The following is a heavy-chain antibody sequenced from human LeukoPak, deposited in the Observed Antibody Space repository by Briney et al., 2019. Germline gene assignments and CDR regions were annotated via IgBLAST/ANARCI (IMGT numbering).Heavy chain of an antibody. CDR1: AFSLNAYN. D-gene: IGHD1-26*01. Sequence: GGTLRLSCAASAFSLNAYNMNWVRQAPGKGLEWVSSISYTGTYIYYADSVKGRFTISRDNAQNSLYLQMNSLRAEDTAIYYCVRDRGTYRPIDYWGQGTLVTVSS. CDR2: ISYTGTYI. CDR3: VRDRGTYRPIDY. V-gene: IGHV3-21*04. J-gene: IGHJ4*02.